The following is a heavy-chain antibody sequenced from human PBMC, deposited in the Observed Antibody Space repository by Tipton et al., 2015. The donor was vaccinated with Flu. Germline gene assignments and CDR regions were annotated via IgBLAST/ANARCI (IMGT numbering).Heavy chain of an antibody. V-gene: IGHV3-9*01. Sequence: SLRLSCAASGFTFDDYAMHWVRQAPGKGLEWVSGISWNSGSIGYADSVKGRFTISRDNAKNSLYLQMNSLRAEDTALYYCAKDMSDFWSGYQKGHYYYGMDVWGQGTTVTVSS. CDR1: GFTFDDYA. D-gene: IGHD3-3*01. CDR3: AKDMSDFWSGYQKGHYYYGMDV. CDR2: ISWNSGSI. J-gene: IGHJ6*02.